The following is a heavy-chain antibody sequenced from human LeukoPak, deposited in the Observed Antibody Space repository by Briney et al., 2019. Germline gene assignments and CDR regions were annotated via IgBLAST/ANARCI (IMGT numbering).Heavy chain of an antibody. CDR1: GGSFSSYY. CDR3: AGAPHGSGSYPLRY. D-gene: IGHD3-10*01. J-gene: IGHJ4*02. Sequence: SETLSLTCTVSGGSFSSYYWSWIRQPPGKGLEWVGYVFYNGSTNYNPSLKSRVTISMDTSSIRFSLRLRSVTAADTATYYCAGAPHGSGSYPLRYWGQGTLVTVSS. CDR2: VFYNGST. V-gene: IGHV4-59*03.